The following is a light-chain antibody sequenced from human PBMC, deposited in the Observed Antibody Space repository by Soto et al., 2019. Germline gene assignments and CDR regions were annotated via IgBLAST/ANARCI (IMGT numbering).Light chain of an antibody. CDR1: QSVSSN. CDR3: QQYNNWPPLT. CDR2: GAS. Sequence: EIVMTQSPATLSVSPGERATLSCRASQSVSSNLAWYQQKPDQAPRLLIYGASTRATGIPARFSGSGSGTEFTLTISSLQSEDFAVYYGQQYNNWPPLTFGGGTKVEIK. V-gene: IGKV3-15*01. J-gene: IGKJ4*01.